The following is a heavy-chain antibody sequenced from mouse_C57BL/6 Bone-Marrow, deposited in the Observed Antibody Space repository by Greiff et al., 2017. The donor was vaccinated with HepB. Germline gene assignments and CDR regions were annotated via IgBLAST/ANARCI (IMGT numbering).Heavy chain of an antibody. CDR2: ISDGGSYT. CDR3: ARVTTVVARPY. Sequence: EVMLVESGGGLVKPGGSLKLSCAASGFTFSSYAMSWVRQTPEKRLEWVATISDGGSYTYYPDNVKGRFTISRDNAKNNLYLQMSHLKSEDTAMYYCARVTTVVARPYWGQGTTLTVSS. V-gene: IGHV5-4*03. J-gene: IGHJ2*01. D-gene: IGHD1-1*01. CDR1: GFTFSSYA.